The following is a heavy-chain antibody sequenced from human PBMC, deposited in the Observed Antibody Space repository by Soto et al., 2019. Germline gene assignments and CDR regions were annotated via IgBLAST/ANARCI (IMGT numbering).Heavy chain of an antibody. Sequence: SETLSLACNVSGGSIDRSNYYWDWLRQPPGKGLEWIGTTYYNGNAYYNPSLRSRVSMSVDTSKNQFSLKLISVTAADTAVYYCARHFVAVVIKGWGYWGQGKLVTVSS. CDR2: TYYNGNA. V-gene: IGHV4-39*01. D-gene: IGHD3-10*01. CDR3: ARHFVAVVIKGWGY. CDR1: GGSIDRSNYY. J-gene: IGHJ4*02.